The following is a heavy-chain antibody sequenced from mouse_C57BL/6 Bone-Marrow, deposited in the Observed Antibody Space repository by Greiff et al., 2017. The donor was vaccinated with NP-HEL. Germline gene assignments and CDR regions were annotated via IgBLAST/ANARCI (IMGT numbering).Heavy chain of an antibody. V-gene: IGHV1-54*01. CDR3: ARERDGYLDY. Sequence: VMLVESGAELVRPGTSVKVSCKTSGYAFTNYLIEWVKQRPGQGLEWIGVINPGSGGTNYNEKFKGKATLTADKSSSTAYMQLSSLTSEDSAVYFCARERDGYLDYWGQGTTLTVSS. J-gene: IGHJ2*01. CDR1: GYAFTNYL. D-gene: IGHD2-3*01. CDR2: INPGSGGT.